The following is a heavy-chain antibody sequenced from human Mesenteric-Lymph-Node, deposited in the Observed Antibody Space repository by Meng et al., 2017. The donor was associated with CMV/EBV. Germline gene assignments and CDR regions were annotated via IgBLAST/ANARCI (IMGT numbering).Heavy chain of an antibody. V-gene: IGHV4-34*01. D-gene: IGHD4-23*01. CDR2: INHSGST. CDR3: ARHQRWLKSEGGFNY. J-gene: IGHJ4*02. Sequence: QVQPQQLGSGLLEASETLSLTCAVYGGSFSGYYWSWIRQPPGKGLEWIGEINHSGSTNYNPSLKSRVTISVDTSKNQFSLKLSSVTAADTAVYYCARHQRWLKSEGGFNYWGQGTLVTVSS. CDR1: GGSFSGYY.